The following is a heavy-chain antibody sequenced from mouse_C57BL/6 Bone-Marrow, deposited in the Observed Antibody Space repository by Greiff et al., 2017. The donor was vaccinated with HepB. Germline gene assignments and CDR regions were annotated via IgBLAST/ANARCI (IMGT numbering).Heavy chain of an antibody. Sequence: VQLQQSGAELVRPGASVTLSCKASGYTFTDYEMHWVKQTPVHGLEWIGAIDPETGGTAYNQKFKGKAILTADKSSSTAYMELRSLTSEDTAVYYCTTAYHYGSSYGWLAYWGQGTLVTVSA. J-gene: IGHJ3*01. V-gene: IGHV1-15*01. CDR2: IDPETGGT. CDR3: TTAYHYGSSYGWLAY. CDR1: GYTFTDYE. D-gene: IGHD1-1*01.